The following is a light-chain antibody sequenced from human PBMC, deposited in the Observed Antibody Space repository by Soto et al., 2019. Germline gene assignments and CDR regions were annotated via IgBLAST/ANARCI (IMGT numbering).Light chain of an antibody. Sequence: DILMTQSPLSLPVTLGQPDSITCWSSRSLAYINGNTYMNWFQQRPVQSPRRLIYHVSNRDSGVPDRFSGSGSGTAFTLKISRVEAEDVAVSYCMQGTHWPPYTFGQGTKLEIK. J-gene: IGKJ2*01. CDR3: MQGTHWPPYT. CDR1: RSLAYINGNTY. CDR2: HVS. V-gene: IGKV2-30*01.